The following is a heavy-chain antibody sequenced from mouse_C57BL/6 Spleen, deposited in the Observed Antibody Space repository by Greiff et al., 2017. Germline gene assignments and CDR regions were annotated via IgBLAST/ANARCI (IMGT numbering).Heavy chain of an antibody. CDR2: ISSGGDYI. CDR3: TRAGLRLKWYFDV. J-gene: IGHJ1*03. CDR1: GFTFSSYA. D-gene: IGHD2-2*01. Sequence: EVKVVESGEGLVKPGGSLKLSCAASGFTFSSYAMSWVRQTPKKRLEWVAYISSGGDYIYYADTVKGRFTISRDNARNTLYLQMSSLKSEDTAMYYCTRAGLRLKWYFDVWGTGTTVTVSS. V-gene: IGHV5-9-1*02.